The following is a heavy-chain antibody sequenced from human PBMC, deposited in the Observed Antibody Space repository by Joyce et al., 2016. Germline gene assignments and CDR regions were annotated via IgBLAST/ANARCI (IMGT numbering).Heavy chain of an antibody. J-gene: IGHJ6*02. D-gene: IGHD3-3*01. CDR3: SNYDLWSGYSPSRDV. V-gene: IGHV3-73*02. CDR1: GFTLSGAS. CDR2: ISSKANGAAT. Sequence: EVQLVESGGGLVQPGGSLKLSCAVSGFTLSGASVHWVRQAAGRGLEWVGRISSKANGAATADAASVKGRFSISRDDSKNTAYLQMNSLKAEETAVYYCSNYDLWSGYSPSRDVWGQGSTVTVSS.